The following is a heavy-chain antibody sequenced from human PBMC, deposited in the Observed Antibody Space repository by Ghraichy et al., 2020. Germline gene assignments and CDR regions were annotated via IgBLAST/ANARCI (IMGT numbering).Heavy chain of an antibody. V-gene: IGHV2-70*04. CDR2: IDWDDDK. D-gene: IGHD6-13*01. CDR3: ARGVGQHLPLDY. CDR1: GFSLSTSGMS. Sequence: SGPTLVKPTQTLTLTCTFSGFSLSTSGMSVNWIRQPPGKALESLARIDWDDDKFYSTSLRTRLTISKDTSKNQVVLTMTNMDPVDTATYYCARGVGQHLPLDYWGQGTLVTVSS. J-gene: IGHJ4*02.